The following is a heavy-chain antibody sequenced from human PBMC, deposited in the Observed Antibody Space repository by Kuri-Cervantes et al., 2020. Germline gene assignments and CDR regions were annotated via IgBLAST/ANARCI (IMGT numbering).Heavy chain of an antibody. Sequence: GSLRLSCAVSGYSISSGYYWGWIRQPPGKGLEWIGSIYHSGSTYYNPSLKSRVTISVDTSKNQFSLKLSSVTAADTAVYYCASYNGYDFWRRLYYFDYWGQGTLVTVSS. CDR3: ASYNGYDFWRRLYYFDY. CDR2: IYHSGST. J-gene: IGHJ4*02. V-gene: IGHV4-38-2*01. D-gene: IGHD5-12*01. CDR1: GYSISSGYY.